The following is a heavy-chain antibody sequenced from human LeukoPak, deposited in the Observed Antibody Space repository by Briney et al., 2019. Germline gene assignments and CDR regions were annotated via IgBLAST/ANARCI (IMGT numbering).Heavy chain of an antibody. CDR2: INPNSGVT. D-gene: IGHD1-1*01. V-gene: IGHV1-2*02. Sequence: ASVKVSCKASGYTFTDYYMHWVRQAPGQGLEWMGWINPNSGVTNYAQKFQGRVTMTRDTSINTAYMEVSGLRSDDTAVYFCARDRTLDKGMDVWGKGTAVTVST. CDR1: GYTFTDYY. CDR3: ARDRTLDKGMDV. J-gene: IGHJ6*04.